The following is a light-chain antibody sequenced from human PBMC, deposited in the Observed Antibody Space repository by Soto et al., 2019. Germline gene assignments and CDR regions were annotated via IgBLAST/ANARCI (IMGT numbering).Light chain of an antibody. V-gene: IGLV2-14*01. J-gene: IGLJ1*01. Sequence: SLLTQPASLSVSPGQSITLSRTGTRSDVGGYNYVSWYQQHPGKAPKFMIYDVSNRPSGVSNRFSGSKSGNTASLTISGLQAEDEADYYCSSYTTSNTRQIVFGTGTRSPS. CDR1: RSDVGGYNY. CDR3: SSYTTSNTRQIV. CDR2: DVS.